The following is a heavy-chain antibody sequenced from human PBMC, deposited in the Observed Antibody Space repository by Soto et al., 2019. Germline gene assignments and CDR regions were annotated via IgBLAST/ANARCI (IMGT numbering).Heavy chain of an antibody. J-gene: IGHJ2*01. D-gene: IGHD2-2*01. Sequence: EVQLLESVGGLVQPGGSLSLACVGSGFTFINYAMSWVRQTPGKGLEWVSTISGRGDRAFDADTVKGRFTISRDNSKNTVNLQMNSLRADDTAVYYCVRKVLGSTSRPDWWYFDLWGRGTPVTVSS. CDR1: GFTFINYA. V-gene: IGHV3-23*01. CDR2: ISGRGDRA. CDR3: VRKVLGSTSRPDWWYFDL.